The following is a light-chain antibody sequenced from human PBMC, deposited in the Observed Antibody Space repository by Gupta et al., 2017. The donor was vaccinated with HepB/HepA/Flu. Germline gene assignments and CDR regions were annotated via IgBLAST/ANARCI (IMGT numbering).Light chain of an antibody. J-gene: IGKJ3*01. Sequence: AIRMTQSPSSFSASTGDRVTITCRASQGISSYLAWYQQKPGKAPKLLIYAASTLQSGVPSRFSGSGSGTDFTLTISCLHPEDFATYYCQPEDSFHMTFGHGTKVDIK. CDR1: QGISSY. CDR3: QPEDSFHMT. V-gene: IGKV1-8*01. CDR2: AAS.